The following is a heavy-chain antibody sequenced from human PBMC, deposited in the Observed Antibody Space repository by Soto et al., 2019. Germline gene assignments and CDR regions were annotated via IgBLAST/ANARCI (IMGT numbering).Heavy chain of an antibody. CDR3: AKGGTYHIGDFDS. J-gene: IGHJ4*02. D-gene: IGHD5-12*01. CDR1: GFTFSSYA. Sequence: PGGSLRLSCAASGFTFSSYAMSWVRQAPGKGLEWVSVLSGSGGTTYYAGSVQGRFTISRDNSMDMVYLQMNSLRAEDTAVYFCAKGGTYHIGDFDSWGQGTLVTVSS. CDR2: LSGSGGTT. V-gene: IGHV3-23*01.